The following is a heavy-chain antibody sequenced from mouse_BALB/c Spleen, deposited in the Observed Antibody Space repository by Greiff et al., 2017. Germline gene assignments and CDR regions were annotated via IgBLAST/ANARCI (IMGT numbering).Heavy chain of an antibody. V-gene: IGHV1S135*01. CDR1: GYSFTSYY. CDR3: ARGYGNPDY. Sequence: VHVKQSGPELMKPGASVKISCKASGYSFTSYYMHWVKQSHGKSLEWIGYIDPFNGGTSYNQKFKGKATLTVDKSSSTAYMHLSSLTSEDSAVYYCARGYGNPDYWGQGTTLTVSS. J-gene: IGHJ2*01. CDR2: IDPFNGGT. D-gene: IGHD2-10*02.